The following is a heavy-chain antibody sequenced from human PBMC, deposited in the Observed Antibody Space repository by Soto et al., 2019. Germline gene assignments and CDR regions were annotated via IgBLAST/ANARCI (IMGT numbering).Heavy chain of an antibody. D-gene: IGHD5-12*01. J-gene: IGHJ3*02. CDR3: ATWQGVEMATGRNPDAFDI. CDR1: GGTFSSYT. Sequence: QVQLVQSGAEVKKPGSSVKVSCKASGGTFSSYTISWVRQAPGQGLEWMGGIIPIFGTANYAQKFQGRVTITADESTSTAYMELSSLRSEDTAVYYCATWQGVEMATGRNPDAFDIWGQGTMVTVSS. V-gene: IGHV1-69*01. CDR2: IIPIFGTA.